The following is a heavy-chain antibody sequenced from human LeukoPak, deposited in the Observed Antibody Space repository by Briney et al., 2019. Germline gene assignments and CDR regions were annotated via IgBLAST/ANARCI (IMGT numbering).Heavy chain of an antibody. D-gene: IGHD6-6*01. V-gene: IGHV4-61*02. CDR3: ARQSPHWAAARPGPDY. Sequence: SETLSLTCSVSGGSISSGSYYWSWIRQPAGKGLEWIGRIYTSGSTYYNPSLKSRVTISVDTSKNQFSLKLSSVTAADTAVYYCARQSPHWAAARPGPDYWGQGTLVTVSS. J-gene: IGHJ4*02. CDR2: IYTSGST. CDR1: GGSISSGSYY.